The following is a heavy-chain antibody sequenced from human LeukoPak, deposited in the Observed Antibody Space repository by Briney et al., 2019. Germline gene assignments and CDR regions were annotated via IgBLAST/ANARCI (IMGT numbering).Heavy chain of an antibody. J-gene: IGHJ4*02. CDR2: ISGSGGNT. Sequence: GGSLRLSCAASGFTFSSYAMSWVRQAPGKGLEWVSTISGSGGNTYYADSGKGRFTISRDNSKNTLYLQMSSLRAEDTAVYYCAKGSYYYDSADYFDYWGQGTLVTVSS. CDR3: AKGSYYYDSADYFDY. V-gene: IGHV3-23*01. D-gene: IGHD3-16*01. CDR1: GFTFSSYA.